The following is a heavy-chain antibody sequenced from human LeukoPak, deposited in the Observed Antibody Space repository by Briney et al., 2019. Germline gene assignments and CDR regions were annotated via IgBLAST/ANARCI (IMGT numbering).Heavy chain of an antibody. CDR1: GFTFSSYG. CDR3: ARDNTAMVTGEDY. V-gene: IGHV3-30*19. J-gene: IGHJ4*02. CDR2: ISYDRSNK. Sequence: GGSLRLSCAASGFTFSSYGMHWVRQAPGKGLEWVAVISYDRSNKYYADSVKGRFTISRDNSKNTLYLQMNSLRAEDTAVYYCARDNTAMVTGEDYWGQGTLVTVSS. D-gene: IGHD5-18*01.